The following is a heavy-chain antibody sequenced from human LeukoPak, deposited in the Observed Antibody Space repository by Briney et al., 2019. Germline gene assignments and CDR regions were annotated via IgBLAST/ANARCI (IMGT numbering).Heavy chain of an antibody. V-gene: IGHV4-34*01. CDR2: INHSGST. CDR1: GGSFSGYY. J-gene: IGHJ4*02. CDR3: ARGSTFDY. Sequence: SETLSLTCAVYGGSFSGYYWSWIRQPPGKGLEWIGEINHSGSTNYNPSLKSRVTISVDTSKNQFSLKLSSVTVADTAVYYCARGSTFDYWGQGTLVTVSS.